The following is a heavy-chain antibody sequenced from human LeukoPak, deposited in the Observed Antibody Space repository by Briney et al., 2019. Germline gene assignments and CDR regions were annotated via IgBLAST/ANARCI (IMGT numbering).Heavy chain of an antibody. J-gene: IGHJ4*02. CDR3: ARRAGAYSHPYDY. CDR2: IYSGTI. CDR1: GFSFRGYT. D-gene: IGHD4/OR15-4a*01. Sequence: GGSLRLSCSASGFSFRGYTLHWVRQAPGKGLEWVSFIYSGTIHYSDSVKGRFTISRDNSKNTLYLQMNSLRAEDTAVYYCARRAGAYSHPYDYWGQGTLVTVSS. V-gene: IGHV3-53*01.